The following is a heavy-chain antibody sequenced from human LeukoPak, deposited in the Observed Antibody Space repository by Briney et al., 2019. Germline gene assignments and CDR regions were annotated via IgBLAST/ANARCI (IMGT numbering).Heavy chain of an antibody. CDR2: VWYDGSKT. CDR1: GFTFSSYA. Sequence: GGSLRLSCAASGFTFSSYAMHWVRQAPGKGLEWVAVVWYDGSKTYSADSVKGRITISRDDSKNTLYLQMNSLRAEDTAVYYCARVVMRRGSDFDYWGQGTLVTVSS. CDR3: ARVVMRRGSDFDY. D-gene: IGHD3-10*01. J-gene: IGHJ4*02. V-gene: IGHV3-33*01.